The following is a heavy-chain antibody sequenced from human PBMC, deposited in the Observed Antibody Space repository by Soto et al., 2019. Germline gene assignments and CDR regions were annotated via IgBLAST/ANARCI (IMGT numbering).Heavy chain of an antibody. V-gene: IGHV3-64*07. J-gene: IGHJ4*02. CDR3: ARGSYYSSGTVHRPYDY. D-gene: IGHD3-10*01. CDR2: ISYDGTRT. CDR1: GFTFSIYA. Sequence: EVQLVESGGDLVQPGGSLRLPCAASGFTFSIYAMHWVRQAPGKGLEYVSAISYDGTRTYYADSVKGRFTISRDDSRNTVYLQMGSLRPEDMAVYYCARGSYYSSGTVHRPYDYWGQGTLVTVSS.